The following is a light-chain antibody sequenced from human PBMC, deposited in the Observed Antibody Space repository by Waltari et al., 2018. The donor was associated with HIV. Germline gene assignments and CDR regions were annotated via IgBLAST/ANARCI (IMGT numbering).Light chain of an antibody. Sequence: EIVMTQSPATLSVSPGERVTLSCRASQSISSNLAWYQQKPGQAPRPLIYRASSRATVIPARFSGSGSGTEFTLTISSLQSEDFALYYCQQYNKFPLTFGGGTKVEIK. V-gene: IGKV3-15*01. CDR3: QQYNKFPLT. J-gene: IGKJ4*01. CDR2: RAS. CDR1: QSISSN.